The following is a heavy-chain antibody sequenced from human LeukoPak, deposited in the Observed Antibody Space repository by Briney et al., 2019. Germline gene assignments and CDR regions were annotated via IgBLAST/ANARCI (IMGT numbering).Heavy chain of an antibody. Sequence: GGSLRLSCAASGFTFSTYAMGWVRQAPGKGLEWVSTISGSGGSTYYADSVKGRFTSSRDNSKNTLYLQMNSLRAEDTAVYYCAKVPYGDPIDYWGQGTLVTVSS. D-gene: IGHD4-17*01. CDR2: ISGSGGST. J-gene: IGHJ4*02. CDR3: AKVPYGDPIDY. CDR1: GFTFSTYA. V-gene: IGHV3-23*01.